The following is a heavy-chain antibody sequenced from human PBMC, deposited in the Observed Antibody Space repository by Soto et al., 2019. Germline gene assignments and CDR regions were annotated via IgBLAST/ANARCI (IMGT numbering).Heavy chain of an antibody. CDR2: IYHSLSI. CDR1: SGTFRGYY. D-gene: IGHD3-16*01. CDR3: ARHGGYYFDY. J-gene: IGHJ4*02. V-gene: IGHV4-34*01. Sequence: SETLSHTCAVYSGTFRGYYWSWIRQPPGKGLEWIGEIYHSLSIVYNPSLKSRVTISGDSSKNQFSLKLSSVTAADTAVYYCARHGGYYFDYWGQGTLVTVS.